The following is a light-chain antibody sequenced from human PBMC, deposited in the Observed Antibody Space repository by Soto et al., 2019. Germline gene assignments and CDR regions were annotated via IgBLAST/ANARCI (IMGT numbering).Light chain of an antibody. Sequence: QSALTQPPSVSGAPGQRVTISCTGSSSNIGAGYDVHWYQQLPGTAPKLLIYGNSNRPSGVPDRFSGSQTGTSASLAITGLQTEDEADYYCQAYDSSLSGSNVFGTGTKLTVL. J-gene: IGLJ1*01. CDR1: SSNIGAGYD. V-gene: IGLV1-40*01. CDR3: QAYDSSLSGSNV. CDR2: GNS.